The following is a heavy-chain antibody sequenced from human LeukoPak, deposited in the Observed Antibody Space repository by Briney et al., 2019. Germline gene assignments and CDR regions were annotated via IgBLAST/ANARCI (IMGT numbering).Heavy chain of an antibody. CDR2: ISSNGGST. V-gene: IGHV3-64*01. D-gene: IGHD1-26*01. CDR3: ARPRYSGSYYSLGY. CDR1: GFTFSSYA. J-gene: IGHJ4*02. Sequence: GGSLRLSCAASGFTFSSYAMHWVRQAPGKGLEYVSAISSNGGSTYYANSVKGRLTISRDNSKNTLYLQMGSLRAEDMAVYYCARPRYSGSYYSLGYWGQGTLVTVSS.